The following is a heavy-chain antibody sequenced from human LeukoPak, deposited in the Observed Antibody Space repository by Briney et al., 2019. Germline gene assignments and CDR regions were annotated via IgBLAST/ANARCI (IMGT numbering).Heavy chain of an antibody. D-gene: IGHD2/OR15-2a*01. CDR2: IYPGDSDT. CDR1: GYSFTSYW. J-gene: IGHJ3*02. V-gene: IGHV5-51*01. CDR3: AMPISDSAFDI. Sequence: GASLQISCRGSGYSFTSYWIGWVRQMPGKGLEWMGIIYPGDSDTRYSPSFQGQVTISADKSISTAYLQWSSLKASDTAMYYCAMPISDSAFDIWGQGTMVTVSS.